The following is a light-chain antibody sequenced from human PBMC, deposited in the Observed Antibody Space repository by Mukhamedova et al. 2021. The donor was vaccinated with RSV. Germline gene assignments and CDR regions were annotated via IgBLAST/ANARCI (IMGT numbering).Light chain of an antibody. Sequence: VTISCTGTSSDVGGYNYVSWYQQHPGKAPKLMIYDVSKRPSGVPDRFSGSKSGNTASLTISGLQAEDEADYYCCSYAGSFVVFGGG. V-gene: IGLV2-11*01. J-gene: IGLJ2*01. CDR2: DVS. CDR1: SSDVGGYNY. CDR3: CSYAGSFVV.